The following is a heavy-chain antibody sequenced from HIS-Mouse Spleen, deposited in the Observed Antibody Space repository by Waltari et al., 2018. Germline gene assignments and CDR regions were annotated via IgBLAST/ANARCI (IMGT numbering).Heavy chain of an antibody. CDR1: GGSISSSSYY. CDR2: IYYSGGP. V-gene: IGHV4-39*07. CDR3: AREIPYSSSWYDWYFDL. J-gene: IGHJ2*01. D-gene: IGHD6-13*01. Sequence: QLQLQESGPGLVKPSETLSLTCTVSGGSISSSSYYWGWIRQPPGKGLEWIGSIYYSGGPYYNPALKSRVTISVDTSKNQFSLKLRSVTAADTAVYYCAREIPYSSSWYDWYFDLWGRGTLVTVSS.